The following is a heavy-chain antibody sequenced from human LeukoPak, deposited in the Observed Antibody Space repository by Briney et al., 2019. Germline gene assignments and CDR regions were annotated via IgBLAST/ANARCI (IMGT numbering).Heavy chain of an antibody. V-gene: IGHV3-21*01. J-gene: IGHJ1*01. Sequence: GGSLRLSCAASGFTFSSYSMNWVRQAPGKGLEWVSLISTSSSYIYYADSVKGRFTISRDNAKNSLYLQMNTLRAEDTAVYYCARDPWGSSSYFQHWGQGTLVTVSS. CDR1: GFTFSSYS. D-gene: IGHD6-13*01. CDR3: ARDPWGSSSYFQH. CDR2: ISTSSSYI.